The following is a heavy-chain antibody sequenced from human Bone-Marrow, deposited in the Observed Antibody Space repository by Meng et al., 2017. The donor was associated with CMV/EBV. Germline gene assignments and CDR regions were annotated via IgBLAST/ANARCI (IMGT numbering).Heavy chain of an antibody. CDR2: ISAYNGNT. V-gene: IGHV1-18*01. Sequence: ASVKVSCKASGYTFTRYAFSWVRQAPGQGLEWMGWISAYNGNTKYAEKFQGRVTMTTDTSTSTANMELRSLRSDDTAVYYCARVFYDFWSGYYIRPGNWFDPWGQGTLVTVSS. CDR3: ARVFYDFWSGYYIRPGNWFDP. J-gene: IGHJ5*02. CDR1: GYTFTRYA. D-gene: IGHD3-3*01.